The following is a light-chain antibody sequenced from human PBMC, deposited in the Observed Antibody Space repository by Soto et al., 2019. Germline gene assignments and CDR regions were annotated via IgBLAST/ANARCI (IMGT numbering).Light chain of an antibody. CDR1: QSLTTY. CDR3: QQLNSYPQT. Sequence: EVVMTQSPATLSVSPGETATLSCRASQSLTTYLAWYQQKPDQAPRLLIYGISTRATDIPARFSGSGSGTEFTLTISSLQSEDFATYYCQQLNSYPQTFGQGTKVDIK. CDR2: GIS. V-gene: IGKV3-15*01. J-gene: IGKJ1*01.